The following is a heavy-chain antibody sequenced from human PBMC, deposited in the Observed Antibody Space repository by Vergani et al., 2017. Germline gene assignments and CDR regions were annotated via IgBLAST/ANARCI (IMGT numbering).Heavy chain of an antibody. V-gene: IGHV4-34*01. CDR3: AGGGRWEGDAFDI. D-gene: IGHD1-26*01. J-gene: IGHJ3*02. CDR1: GGSFSGYY. Sequence: QVQLQQWGAGLLKPSETLSLTCAVYGGSFSGYYWSWIRQPPGKGLEWIGEMNHSGSTNYNPSLKSRVTISVDTSKNQFSRKLSSVTAADTAVYYCAGGGRWEGDAFDIWGQGTMVTVSS. CDR2: MNHSGST.